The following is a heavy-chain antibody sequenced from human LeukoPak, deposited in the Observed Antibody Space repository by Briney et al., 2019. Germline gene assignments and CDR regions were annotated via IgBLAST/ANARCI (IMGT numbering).Heavy chain of an antibody. J-gene: IGHJ4*02. CDR3: AEDQKLQPFHY. CDR2: IRHDGSFK. Sequence: GGSLRLSCVASGFAFSKYAMHWVRQAPGKGLEWLTFIRHDGSFKEYADSVKGRFTISRDNSKNTLYLQMNSLRTEDTSVYYCAEDQKLQPFHYWGQGTLVTVSS. D-gene: IGHD2-15*01. CDR1: GFAFSKYA. V-gene: IGHV3-30*02.